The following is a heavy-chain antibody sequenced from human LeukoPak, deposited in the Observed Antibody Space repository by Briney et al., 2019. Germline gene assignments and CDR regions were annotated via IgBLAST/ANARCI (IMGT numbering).Heavy chain of an antibody. J-gene: IGHJ4*02. D-gene: IGHD6-13*01. CDR2: IYSGGST. CDR1: GFTVSSNF. Sequence: PGGSLRLSCAASGFTVSSNFMSWVRQAPGKGLERVSLIYSGGSTYYADSVKGRFTISRDNSKNTLYLQMNSLRAEDTAVYYCARDAAAQQLVHYFDYWGQGTLVTVSS. CDR3: ARDAAAQQLVHYFDY. V-gene: IGHV3-53*01.